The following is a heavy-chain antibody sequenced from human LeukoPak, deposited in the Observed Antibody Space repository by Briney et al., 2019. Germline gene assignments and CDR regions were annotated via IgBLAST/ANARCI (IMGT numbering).Heavy chain of an antibody. Sequence: GGSLRLSCAASGFTFSSYGMHWVRQAPGKGLEWVAFIRYDGSNKYYADSVKGRFTISRDNSKNTLYLQMNSLRAEDTAVYYCARSYSGNDWGNYYFDYWGQGTLVTVSS. J-gene: IGHJ4*02. V-gene: IGHV3-30*02. CDR2: IRYDGSNK. CDR1: GFTFSSYG. CDR3: ARSYSGNDWGNYYFDY. D-gene: IGHD5-12*01.